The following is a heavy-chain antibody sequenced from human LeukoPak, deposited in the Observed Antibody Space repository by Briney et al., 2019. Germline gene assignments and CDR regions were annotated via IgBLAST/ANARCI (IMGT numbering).Heavy chain of an antibody. D-gene: IGHD2-8*01. V-gene: IGHV4-59*08. CDR1: GGSISSYY. CDR3: ARRVLWGVPPKALGLFDY. CDR2: IYYSGST. J-gene: IGHJ4*02. Sequence: SETLSLTCTVSGGSISSYYWSWIRQPPGKGLEWIGYIYYSGSTNYNPSLKSRVTISVDTSKNQFSLKLSSVTAADTAVYYCARRVLWGVPPKALGLFDYWGQGTLVTVSS.